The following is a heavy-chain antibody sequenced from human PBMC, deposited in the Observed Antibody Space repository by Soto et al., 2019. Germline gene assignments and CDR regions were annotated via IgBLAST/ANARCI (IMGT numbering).Heavy chain of an antibody. CDR1: GGSFSGYY. Sequence: SETLSLTCAVYGGSFSGYYWSWIRQPPGKGLEWIGEINHSGSTKYNPSFQGQVTISADKSITTTYLQWSSLKASDTAIYYCAASIFYYGMDVWGQGTTVTVSS. CDR3: AASIFYYGMDV. V-gene: IGHV4-34*01. J-gene: IGHJ6*02. CDR2: INHSGST.